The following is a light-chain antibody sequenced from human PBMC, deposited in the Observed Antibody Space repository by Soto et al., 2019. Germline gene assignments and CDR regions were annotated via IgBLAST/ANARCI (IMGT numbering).Light chain of an antibody. CDR1: SSDVGGYNY. J-gene: IGLJ2*01. Sequence: QSALTQPASVSGSPGQSITISCTGTSSDVGGYNYVSWYQQHPGKAPKLMIYDVSNRPSGVSNRFSGSKSGNTASLPISGLPAEHEADYYCSSYTSSSTLVVFGGGTKLTVL. V-gene: IGLV2-14*01. CDR3: SSYTSSSTLVV. CDR2: DVS.